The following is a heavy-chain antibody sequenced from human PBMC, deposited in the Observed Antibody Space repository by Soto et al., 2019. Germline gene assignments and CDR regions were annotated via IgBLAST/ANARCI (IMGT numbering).Heavy chain of an antibody. CDR1: GYTFTSYD. D-gene: IGHD6-13*01. CDR2: MNPNSGNT. CDR3: AREHSSSWRFDY. V-gene: IGHV1-8*01. Sequence: QVQLVQSGAEVKKPGASVKVSCKASGYTFTSYDINWVRQATGQGLEGMGWMNPNSGNTGYAQKFQGRVTMTRNTSISTAYMELSSLRYEDTAVYYCAREHSSSWRFDYWCQGTLVTVSS. J-gene: IGHJ4*02.